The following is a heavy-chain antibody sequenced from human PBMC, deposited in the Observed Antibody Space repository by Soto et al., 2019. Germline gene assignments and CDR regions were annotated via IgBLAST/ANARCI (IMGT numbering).Heavy chain of an antibody. J-gene: IGHJ4*02. CDR3: TPRITVLSVNNY. CDR1: GFAFSNAW. V-gene: IGHV3-15*07. Sequence: EVQLVQSGGGLVEPGGSLRLSCAASGFAFSNAWMNWVRQRPGKGLEWVGRIKSKADDESADYSAPVKGRFTISRDDSRNTLYLQMNSLKTEDTGVYYCTPRITVLSVNNYWGQGTLVTVSS. CDR2: IKSKADDESA. D-gene: IGHD3-10*01.